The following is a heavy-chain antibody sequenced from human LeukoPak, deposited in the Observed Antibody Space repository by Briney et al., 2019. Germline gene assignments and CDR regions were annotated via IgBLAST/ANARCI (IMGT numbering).Heavy chain of an antibody. J-gene: IGHJ3*02. Sequence: GESLKISCKGSGYSFTSYWIGWVRQMPGKGLEWMGIIYPGDSDTRYSPSFQGQVTISADKSISTAYLQWSSLKASDTAMYYCGRSRAPTSPLSAFDIWGQGTMVTVSS. CDR3: GRSRAPTSPLSAFDI. V-gene: IGHV5-51*01. CDR2: IYPGDSDT. D-gene: IGHD1-26*01. CDR1: GYSFTSYW.